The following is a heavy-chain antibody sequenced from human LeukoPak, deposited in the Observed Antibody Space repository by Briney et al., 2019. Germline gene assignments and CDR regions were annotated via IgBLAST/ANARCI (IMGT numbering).Heavy chain of an antibody. Sequence: ASVKVSCKASGYTFTSYSISWVRQAPGQGLEWMGWISAYNGNTNYAQKLQGRVTMTTDTSTSTAYMELRSLRSDDTAVYYCARTSGSLYYYGMDVWGQGTTVTVSS. D-gene: IGHD1-26*01. CDR2: ISAYNGNT. CDR1: GYTFTSYS. J-gene: IGHJ6*02. CDR3: ARTSGSLYYYGMDV. V-gene: IGHV1-18*01.